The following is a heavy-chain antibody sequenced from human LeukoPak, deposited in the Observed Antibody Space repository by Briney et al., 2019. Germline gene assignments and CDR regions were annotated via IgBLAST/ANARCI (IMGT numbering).Heavy chain of an antibody. CDR1: GGSISSYY. CDR2: IYYSGST. V-gene: IGHV4-59*01. J-gene: IGHJ5*02. CDR3: ARRNPPRWFDP. Sequence: PSETLSLTCTVSGGSISSYYWSWIRQPPGKGLEWIGYIYYSGSTNYNPSLKSRVTISVDTSKNQFSLKLSSVTAADTAVYYCARRNPPRWFDPWGQGTLVTVSS.